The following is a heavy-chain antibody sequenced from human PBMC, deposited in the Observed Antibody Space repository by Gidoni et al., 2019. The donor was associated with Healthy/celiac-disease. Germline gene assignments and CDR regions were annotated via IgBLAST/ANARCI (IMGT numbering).Heavy chain of an antibody. CDR2: IRSKAYGGTT. J-gene: IGHJ6*03. Sequence: EVQLVESGGGLVKPGRSLRLSCKASGFTFGDSAMSWFRQAPGKGLEWVGFIRSKAYGGTTEYAASVKGRFTISRDDSKSIAYLQMNSLKTEDTAVYYCTRVGGCSSTSCYMYYYYYYMDVWGKGTTVTVSS. CDR3: TRVGGCSSTSCYMYYYYYYMDV. D-gene: IGHD2-2*02. V-gene: IGHV3-49*05. CDR1: GFTFGDSA.